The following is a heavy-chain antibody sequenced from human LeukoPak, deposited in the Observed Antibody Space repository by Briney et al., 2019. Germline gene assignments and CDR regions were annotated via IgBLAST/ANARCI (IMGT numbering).Heavy chain of an antibody. Sequence: ASVKVSCKASGYTFTGYYMHWVRQAPGQGLEWMGWINPNSGGTNYAQKFQGRVTMTRDTSISTAYMELSRLRSDDTAVYYCARDLIWFGESHDAFDIWGQGTVVTVSS. CDR1: GYTFTGYY. CDR2: INPNSGGT. V-gene: IGHV1-2*02. D-gene: IGHD3-10*01. CDR3: ARDLIWFGESHDAFDI. J-gene: IGHJ3*02.